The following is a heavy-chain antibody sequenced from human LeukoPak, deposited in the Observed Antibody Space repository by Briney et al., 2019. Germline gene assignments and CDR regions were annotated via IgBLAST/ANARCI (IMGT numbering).Heavy chain of an antibody. CDR3: AKESPRFDY. CDR2: ISWNSGSI. J-gene: IGHJ4*02. V-gene: IGHV3-9*01. Sequence: PGRSLRLSCAASGFTFDDYAMHWVRQAPGKGLEWVSGISWNSGSIGYADSVKGRFTISRDNAKNSLYLQMNSLRAEDTAVYYCAKESPRFDYWGQGTLVTVSS. CDR1: GFTFDDYA.